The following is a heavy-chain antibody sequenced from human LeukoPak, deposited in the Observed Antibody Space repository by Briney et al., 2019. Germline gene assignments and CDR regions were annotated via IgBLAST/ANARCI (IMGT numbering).Heavy chain of an antibody. CDR3: VRDRRDGKNLAYHFDF. CDR2: MSYDGTSE. D-gene: IGHD5-24*01. Sequence: PGGSLRLSCAASGLTFSSYAMHWVRQAPGKGLEWVAVMSYDGTSEYYADSVRGRFTISRDHSQNMLHLQMNSLRDEDTALYYCVRDRRDGKNLAYHFDFWGQGTLVTVSS. J-gene: IGHJ4*02. V-gene: IGHV3-30-3*01. CDR1: GLTFSSYA.